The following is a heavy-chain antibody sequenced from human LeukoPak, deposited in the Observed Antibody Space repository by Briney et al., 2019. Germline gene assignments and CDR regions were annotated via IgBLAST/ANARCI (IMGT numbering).Heavy chain of an antibody. J-gene: IGHJ4*02. CDR2: IYPGDSDT. D-gene: IGHD6-6*01. Sequence: GESLKISCKGSGYSFTSYWIGWVRQMPGKGLEWMGIIYPGDSDTRYSPSFQGQVTISAYKSISTAYLHWSSLKASDTAMYYCARLVPIAARFFLWQRPHYYFDYWGQGTLVTVSS. CDR3: ARLVPIAARFFLWQRPHYYFDY. V-gene: IGHV5-51*01. CDR1: GYSFTSYW.